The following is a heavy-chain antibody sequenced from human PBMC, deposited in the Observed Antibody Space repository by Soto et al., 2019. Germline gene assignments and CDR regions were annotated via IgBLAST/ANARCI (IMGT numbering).Heavy chain of an antibody. CDR1: GFTFSSYG. CDR3: SKDRGSRWYVRDY. D-gene: IGHD6-19*01. Sequence: PGGSLRLSCAASGFTFSSYGMHWVRQAPGKGLEWVAVIWYDGSNKYYADSVKGRFTISRDNSKNTLYLQMNSLRAEDTAVYYCSKDRGSRWYVRDYWGQGTLVTVSA. CDR2: IWYDGSNK. J-gene: IGHJ4*02. V-gene: IGHV3-33*06.